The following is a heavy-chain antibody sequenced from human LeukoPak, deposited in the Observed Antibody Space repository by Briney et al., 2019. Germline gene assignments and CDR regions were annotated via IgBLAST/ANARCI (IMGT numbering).Heavy chain of an antibody. CDR2: IFHSGNS. CDR3: ARVTYVDDMLYQYFDY. CDR1: SYSISSGSY. D-gene: IGHD4-17*01. Sequence: SEALSLTCAVSSYSISSGSYWGWIRQSPGKGLEWVGSIFHSGNSYYNPSLKSRLTMSVDTSKNQFSLKLTSVTAADTALYYCARVTYVDDMLYQYFDYWGQGILVTVSS. V-gene: IGHV4-38-2*01. J-gene: IGHJ4*02.